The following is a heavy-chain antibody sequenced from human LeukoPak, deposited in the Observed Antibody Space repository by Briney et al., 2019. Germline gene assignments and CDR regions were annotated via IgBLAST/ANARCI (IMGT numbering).Heavy chain of an antibody. D-gene: IGHD6-13*01. J-gene: IGHJ5*02. V-gene: IGHV4-59*08. Sequence: PSETLSLTCTVSGGSISSYYWSWIRQPPGKGLEWIGYIYYSGSTNYNLSLKSRVTISVDTSKNQFSLKLSSVTAADTAVYYCARLGISSSWYGNWFDPWGQGTLVTVSS. CDR3: ARLGISSSWYGNWFDP. CDR1: GGSISSYY. CDR2: IYYSGST.